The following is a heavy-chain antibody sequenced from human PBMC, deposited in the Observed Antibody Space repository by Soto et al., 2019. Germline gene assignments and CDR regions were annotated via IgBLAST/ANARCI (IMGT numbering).Heavy chain of an antibody. J-gene: IGHJ5*02. Sequence: SVKVSCKASGGTFSSYAISWVRQAPGQGLEWMGGIIPIFGTANYAQKFQGRVTITADKSTSTAYMELSSLRSEDTAVYYCARDTYYYDSSGYYPPRGFDPWGQGTLVTV. CDR2: IIPIFGTA. D-gene: IGHD3-22*01. V-gene: IGHV1-69*06. CDR3: ARDTYYYDSSGYYPPRGFDP. CDR1: GGTFSSYA.